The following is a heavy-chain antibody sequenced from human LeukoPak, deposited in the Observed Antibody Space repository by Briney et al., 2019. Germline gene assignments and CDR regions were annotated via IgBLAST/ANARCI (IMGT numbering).Heavy chain of an antibody. CDR2: ISSSSTYT. J-gene: IGHJ3*02. CDR3: EREAAFDM. Sequence: PGGSLRLSCAASGFIFSSYPMNWVRQAPGKGLEWVSSISSSSTYTFYADSVKGRFTISRGNAKNSLYLQMNSLRAEDMAVYYCEREAAFDMWGQGTMVTVSS. V-gene: IGHV3-21*06. CDR1: GFIFSSYP.